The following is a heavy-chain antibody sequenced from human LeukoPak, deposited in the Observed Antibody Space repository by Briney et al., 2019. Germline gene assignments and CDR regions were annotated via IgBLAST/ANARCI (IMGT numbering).Heavy chain of an antibody. V-gene: IGHV3-66*01. CDR2: IYSGGST. Sequence: GGSLRLSCAASGFTVSSNYMSWVRQAPGRGLEWVSVIYSGGSTYYADSVKGRFTISRDNSKNTLYLQMNSLRAEDTAVYYCARESYDSSGFLRPFDYWGQGTLVTVSS. J-gene: IGHJ4*02. CDR1: GFTVSSNY. CDR3: ARESYDSSGFLRPFDY. D-gene: IGHD3-22*01.